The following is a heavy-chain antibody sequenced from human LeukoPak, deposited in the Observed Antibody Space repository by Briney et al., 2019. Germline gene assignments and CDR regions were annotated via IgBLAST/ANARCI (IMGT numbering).Heavy chain of an antibody. Sequence: SETLSLTCTVSGASLSSGSYYWSWIRQPAGKGLEWIGRIYPSGSTDYNPSLKSRVTISVDTSKNHLYLKLSSVTAADTAMYYCARIYCSSNSCTAFDPWGRGTLVTVSS. J-gene: IGHJ5*02. D-gene: IGHD2-2*01. V-gene: IGHV4-61*10. CDR3: ARIYCSSNSCTAFDP. CDR2: IYPSGST. CDR1: GASLSSGSYY.